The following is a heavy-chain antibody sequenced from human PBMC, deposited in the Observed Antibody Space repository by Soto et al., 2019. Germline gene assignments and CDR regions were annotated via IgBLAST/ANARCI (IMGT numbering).Heavy chain of an antibody. V-gene: IGHV3-30*18. J-gene: IGHJ4*02. D-gene: IGHD1-7*01. Sequence: QVQLVESGGGVVRPGGSLRLSCAASGFTFGRNGMHWVRQAPGKGLEWVAVLSFDGRIEYYADSVKGRFKIFRDNPKNTLYLQMNTLRPDDTALYYCAKDRDRTWSLDYWGQGALVTVSS. CDR1: GFTFGRNG. CDR3: AKDRDRTWSLDY. CDR2: LSFDGRIE.